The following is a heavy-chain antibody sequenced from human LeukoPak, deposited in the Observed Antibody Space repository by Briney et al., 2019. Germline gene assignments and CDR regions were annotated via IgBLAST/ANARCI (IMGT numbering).Heavy chain of an antibody. Sequence: GGSLRLSCAASGFTFSSYGMHWVRQAPGKGLEWVAVIWYDGSNKYYADSVKGRFTISRDNSKNTLYLQMNSLRAEDTAVYYCARAQLKERRAGNVYYFDYWGQGTLVTVSS. CDR3: ARAQLKERRAGNVYYFDY. CDR1: GFTFSSYG. CDR2: IWYDGSNK. J-gene: IGHJ4*02. D-gene: IGHD2-2*01. V-gene: IGHV3-33*01.